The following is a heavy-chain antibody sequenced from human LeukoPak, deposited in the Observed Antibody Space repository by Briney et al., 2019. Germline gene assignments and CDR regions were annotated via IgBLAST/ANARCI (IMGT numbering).Heavy chain of an antibody. J-gene: IGHJ4*02. D-gene: IGHD2-15*01. CDR2: IYCSGGT. CDR3: ARDSGVARTLDY. CDR1: GGSISSYY. Sequence: PSETLSLTCTVSGGSISSYYWTWIRQPPGKGLEWIGCIYCSGGTNYNSSLKRRVTISVDTSKNQFSLKLSSVTAADTAVYYCARDSGVARTLDYWGQGILVTVSS. V-gene: IGHV4-59*01.